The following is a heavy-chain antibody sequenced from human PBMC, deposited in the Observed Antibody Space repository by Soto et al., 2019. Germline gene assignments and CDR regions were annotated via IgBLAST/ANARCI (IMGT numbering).Heavy chain of an antibody. CDR3: AVLGTYYYYGMDV. D-gene: IGHD7-27*01. V-gene: IGHV1-69*02. CDR1: GGTFSSYT. CDR2: IIPILGIA. Sequence: SVKVSCKASGGTFSSYTISWVRQAPGQGLEWMGRIIPILGIANYAQKFQGRVTITADKSTSTAYMELSSLRSEDTAVYYCAVLGTYYYYGMDVWGQGTTVTVSS. J-gene: IGHJ6*02.